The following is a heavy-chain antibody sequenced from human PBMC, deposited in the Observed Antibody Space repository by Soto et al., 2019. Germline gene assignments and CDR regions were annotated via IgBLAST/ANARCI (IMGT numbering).Heavy chain of an antibody. D-gene: IGHD4-17*01. V-gene: IGHV1-3*04. Sequence: GGSLRLSCAASGFTFSSYAMSWVRQAPGQRLECMGWINISNGNTEYSQNFQGRVTMTRDTSASTAYMELSSLRSEDTAVYYCARDTDLTLVTTLDYWGQGTPVTVSS. J-gene: IGHJ4*02. CDR1: GFTFSSYA. CDR3: ARDTDLTLVTTLDY. CDR2: INISNGNT.